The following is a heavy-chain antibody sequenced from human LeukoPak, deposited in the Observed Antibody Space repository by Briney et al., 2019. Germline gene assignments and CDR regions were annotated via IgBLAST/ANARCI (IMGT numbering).Heavy chain of an antibody. V-gene: IGHV1-2*06. CDR2: INPNSGGT. D-gene: IGHD3-22*01. CDR3: ARVGYYDSSGYYDY. CDR1: GYTFTDYY. Sequence: GASVKVSCKASGYTFTDYYMHWVRQAPGQGLEWMGRINPNSGGTNYAQKFQGRVTMTRDTSISTAYMELSTLRSDDTAVYHCARVGYYDSSGYYDYWGQGTLVTVSS. J-gene: IGHJ4*02.